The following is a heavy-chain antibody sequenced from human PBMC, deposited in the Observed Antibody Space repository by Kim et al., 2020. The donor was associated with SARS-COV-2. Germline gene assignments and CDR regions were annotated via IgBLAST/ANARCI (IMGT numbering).Heavy chain of an antibody. D-gene: IGHD2-2*01. CDR2: INHSGST. J-gene: IGHJ5*01. CDR1: GGSFSGYY. CDR3: ARGRGRYCSSTSCYLPWF. Sequence: SETLSLTCAVYGGSFSGYYWSWIRQPPGKGLEWIGEINHSGSTNYNPSLKSRVTISVDTSKNQFSLKLSSVTAADTAVYYCARGRGRYCSSTSCYLPWF. V-gene: IGHV4-34*01.